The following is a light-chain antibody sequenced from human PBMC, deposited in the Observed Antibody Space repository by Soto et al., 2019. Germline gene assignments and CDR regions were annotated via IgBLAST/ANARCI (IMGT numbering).Light chain of an antibody. CDR2: AAS. CDR3: QQLNSYPPFT. CDR1: QGISSY. J-gene: IGKJ3*01. V-gene: IGKV1-9*01. Sequence: DIQLTQSPSFLSASVGDRVTITCRASQGISSYLAWYQQKPWKAPKLLIFAASTLQSGVPSRFSGSGSWTDFTLTITSLQPEDFATYYYQQLNSYPPFTFGPGTKVDIK.